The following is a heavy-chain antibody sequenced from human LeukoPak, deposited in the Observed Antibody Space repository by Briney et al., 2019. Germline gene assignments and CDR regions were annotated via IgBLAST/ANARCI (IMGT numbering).Heavy chain of an antibody. CDR1: GGSFSGYY. CDR3: ARNLVLRYFDWLYNLFDY. D-gene: IGHD3-9*01. CDR2: INHSGST. J-gene: IGHJ4*02. Sequence: SETLSLTCAVYGGSFSGYYWSWIRQPPGKGLEWIGEINHSGSTNYNPSLKSRVTISVDTSKNQFSLKLSSVTAADTAVYYCARNLVLRYFDWLYNLFDYWGQGTLVTVSP. V-gene: IGHV4-34*01.